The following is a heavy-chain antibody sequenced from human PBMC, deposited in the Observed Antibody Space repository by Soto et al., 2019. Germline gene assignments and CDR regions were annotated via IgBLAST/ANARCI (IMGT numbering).Heavy chain of an antibody. CDR2: ISGSGGST. J-gene: IGHJ3*02. Sequence: EVQLLESGGGLVQPGGSLRLSCAASGFTFSSYAMSWVRQAPGKGLEWVSAISGSGGSTYYADSVKGRFTISRDNSKNTLYLQMNSLRAEDTAVYYCAKGLRRNYDCWSGYDNHDAFDIWGQGTMVTVSS. CDR1: GFTFSSYA. CDR3: AKGLRRNYDCWSGYDNHDAFDI. D-gene: IGHD3-3*01. V-gene: IGHV3-23*01.